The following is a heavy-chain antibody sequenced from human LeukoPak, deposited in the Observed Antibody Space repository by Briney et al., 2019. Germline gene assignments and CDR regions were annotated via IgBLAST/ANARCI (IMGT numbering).Heavy chain of an antibody. Sequence: GRSLRLSCAASGYTFSSYGMHWVRQAPGKGLEWVAVISYDGSNKYYADSVKGRFTISRDNSKNTLYLQMNSLRAEDTAVYYCAKDREMASVGYFDYWGQGTLVTVSS. V-gene: IGHV3-30*18. CDR3: AKDREMASVGYFDY. D-gene: IGHD5-24*01. J-gene: IGHJ4*02. CDR2: ISYDGSNK. CDR1: GYTFSSYG.